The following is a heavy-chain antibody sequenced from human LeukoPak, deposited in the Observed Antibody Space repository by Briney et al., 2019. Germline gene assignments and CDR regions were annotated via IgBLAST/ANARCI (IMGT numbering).Heavy chain of an antibody. Sequence: SETLSLTCTVSGGSISSYYWSWIRQPPGKGLEWIGEINHSGSTNYNPSLKSRVTISVDTSKNQFSLKLSSVTAADTAVYYCARNLGIRDVWGSYRFQGPNEYYFDYWGQGTLVTVSS. CDR3: ARNLGIRDVWGSYRFQGPNEYYFDY. V-gene: IGHV4-34*01. D-gene: IGHD3-16*02. CDR1: GGSISSYY. CDR2: INHSGST. J-gene: IGHJ4*02.